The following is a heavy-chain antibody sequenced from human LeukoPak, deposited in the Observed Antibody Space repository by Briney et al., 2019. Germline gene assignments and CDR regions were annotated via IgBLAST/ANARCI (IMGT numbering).Heavy chain of an antibody. J-gene: IGHJ4*02. V-gene: IGHV3-15*01. Sequence: PGGSLRLSCAASGLTFRNAWMSWVRQAPGKGLEWVGRIKSKTDGGTTDYAAPVKGRFTISRDDSKNTLYLQMNSLKTEDTAVYYCTTASVPIVGATARGYWGQGTLVTVSS. CDR2: IKSKTDGGTT. CDR1: GLTFRNAW. CDR3: TTASVPIVGATARGY. D-gene: IGHD1-26*01.